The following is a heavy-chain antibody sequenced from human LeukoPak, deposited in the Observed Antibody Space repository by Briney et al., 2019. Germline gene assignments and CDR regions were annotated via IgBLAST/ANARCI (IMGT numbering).Heavy chain of an antibody. D-gene: IGHD3-22*01. Sequence: AGGSLRLSCAAPGFTFSSNWMTWVRQAPGKGLEWVANIKQDGSEKQYVDSVKGRFTISRDNAKNSLYLQMNSLRVEDTAVYYCARDPYNTGGYAAFDIWGQGTMVTVSS. CDR1: GFTFSSNW. CDR2: IKQDGSEK. V-gene: IGHV3-7*01. CDR3: ARDPYNTGGYAAFDI. J-gene: IGHJ3*02.